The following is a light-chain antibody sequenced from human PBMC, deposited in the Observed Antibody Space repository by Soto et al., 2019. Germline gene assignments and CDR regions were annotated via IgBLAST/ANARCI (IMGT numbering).Light chain of an antibody. CDR2: ENN. Sequence: QSVLTQPPSVSAAPGQKVTISCSGSSANIGNNYVSCYQQLPGTAPKLLIYENNKRPSGIPDRFSGSKSGTSATLGITRLQTGDEADYYCGTWDSSLSAVVFGGGTKLTVL. J-gene: IGLJ2*01. V-gene: IGLV1-51*02. CDR1: SANIGNNY. CDR3: GTWDSSLSAVV.